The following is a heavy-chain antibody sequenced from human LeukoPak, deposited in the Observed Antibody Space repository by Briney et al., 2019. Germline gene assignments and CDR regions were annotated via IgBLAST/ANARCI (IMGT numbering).Heavy chain of an antibody. CDR2: IKSKTDGGTT. Sequence: GRSLRLSCAASGFTFSNAWMSWVRQAPGKGLEWVGRIKSKTDGGTTDYTAPVKGRFTISRDDSKNTLYLRMNSLKTEDTAVYYCALGGDYFDYWGQGTLVTVSS. CDR3: ALGGDYFDY. CDR1: GFTFSNAW. J-gene: IGHJ4*02. V-gene: IGHV3-15*01. D-gene: IGHD3-16*01.